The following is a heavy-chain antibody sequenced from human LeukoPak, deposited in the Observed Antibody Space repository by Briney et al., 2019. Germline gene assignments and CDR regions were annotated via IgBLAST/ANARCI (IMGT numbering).Heavy chain of an antibody. V-gene: IGHV4-30-4*01. CDR1: GGSISSGDYY. Sequence: SETLSLTCTVSGGSISSGDYYWRWIRQPPGKGLEWIGYIYYSGSTYYNPSLKSRVTISVDTSKNQFSLKLSSVTAADTAVYYCAREAHYYDSSGYIDYWGQGTLVTVSS. J-gene: IGHJ4*02. CDR3: AREAHYYDSSGYIDY. D-gene: IGHD3-22*01. CDR2: IYYSGST.